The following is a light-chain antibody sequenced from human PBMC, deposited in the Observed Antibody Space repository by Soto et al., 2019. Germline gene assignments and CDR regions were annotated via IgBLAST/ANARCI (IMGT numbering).Light chain of an antibody. Sequence: DIQMTQSPSTLSASVGDRVTITCRASQSISNWLAWYQQKPGQAPKLLIYKASHLEGGVPSRFSGSGSGTEFTLSISSLQPDDFATYYCQQYDSYPYTFGQGTKLEIK. CDR2: KAS. V-gene: IGKV1-5*03. J-gene: IGKJ2*01. CDR3: QQYDSYPYT. CDR1: QSISNW.